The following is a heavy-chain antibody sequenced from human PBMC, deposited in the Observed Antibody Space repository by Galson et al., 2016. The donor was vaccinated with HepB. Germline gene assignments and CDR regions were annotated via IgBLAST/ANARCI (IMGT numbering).Heavy chain of an antibody. Sequence: TLSLTCSVSGGSISSGNYYWSWIRQPAGKGLEWIGRMYSSGDTDYSASLKSRVTISVDTSKNQFSLKVTSVTAADTAVYYCASEITYYNVLTGYLDHSYYYMDVWGKGTTVTVSS. V-gene: IGHV4-61*02. D-gene: IGHD3-9*01. CDR2: MYSSGDT. CDR1: GGSISSGNYY. J-gene: IGHJ6*03. CDR3: ASEITYYNVLTGYLDHSYYYMDV.